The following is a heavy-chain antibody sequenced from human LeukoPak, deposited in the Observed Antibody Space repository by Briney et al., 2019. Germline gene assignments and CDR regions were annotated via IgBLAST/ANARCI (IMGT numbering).Heavy chain of an antibody. CDR1: GGPISSYY. CDR3: ARGKHFFGSGNYYDKYYYYGMDV. D-gene: IGHD3-10*01. Sequence: SETLSLTCTVSGGPISSYYWSWIRQPPGKGLEWIGYIYYSGSTNYNPSLKSRVTISVDTSKNQFSLKLNSVTAADTAVYYCARGKHFFGSGNYYDKYYYYGMDVWGQGTTVTVSS. CDR2: IYYSGST. J-gene: IGHJ6*02. V-gene: IGHV4-59*12.